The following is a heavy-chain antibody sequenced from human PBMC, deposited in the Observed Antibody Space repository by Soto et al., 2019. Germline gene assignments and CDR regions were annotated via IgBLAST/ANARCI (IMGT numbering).Heavy chain of an antibody. D-gene: IGHD3-10*01. CDR3: TTGGSGSYYPYYYYGMDV. CDR2: IKSKTDGGTT. V-gene: IGHV3-15*07. Sequence: GGSLRLSCAASGFTFSNAWMNWVRQAPGKGLEWVGRIKSKTDGGTTDYAAPVKGRFTISRDDSKNTLYLQMNSLKTEDTAVYYCTTGGSGSYYPYYYYGMDVWGQGTTVTVSS. CDR1: GFTFSNAW. J-gene: IGHJ6*02.